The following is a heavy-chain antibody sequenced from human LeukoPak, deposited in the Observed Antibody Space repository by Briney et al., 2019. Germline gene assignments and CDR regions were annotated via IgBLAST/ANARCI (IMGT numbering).Heavy chain of an antibody. CDR2: IISNGGST. CDR3: VKENGRYPEPYYFDY. CDR1: GFTFSRYA. V-gene: IGHV3-64D*06. J-gene: IGHJ4*02. Sequence: GGSLRLSCSASGFTFSRYALHWVRQAPGKGLEYVSGIISNGGSTNYADSVKGRFTISRDNSKNTLCLQMSSLRPEDTAVYYCVKENGRYPEPYYFDYWGQGTLVTVSS. D-gene: IGHD3-9*01.